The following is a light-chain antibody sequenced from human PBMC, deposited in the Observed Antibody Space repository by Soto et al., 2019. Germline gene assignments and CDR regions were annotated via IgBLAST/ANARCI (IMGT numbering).Light chain of an antibody. CDR2: GAS. V-gene: IGKV3-20*01. J-gene: IGKJ5*01. Sequence: EIVLTQSPGTLSLSPGERATLSCRASQRVSTNYLAWYQQKPGQAPRLLIYGASTRATGIPDRFSGSGSATDFTLTISRLEPEDFAVYYCQQYGSSPPITFGQGTRLEIK. CDR3: QQYGSSPPIT. CDR1: QRVSTNY.